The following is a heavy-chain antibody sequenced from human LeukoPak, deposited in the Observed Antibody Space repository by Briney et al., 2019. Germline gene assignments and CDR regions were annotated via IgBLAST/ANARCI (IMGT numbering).Heavy chain of an antibody. J-gene: IGHJ5*02. CDR1: GGSISSGDYY. CDR2: IYYSGST. D-gene: IGHD3-10*01. CDR3: ARAWVGELGGWFDP. Sequence: SETLSLTCTVSGGSISSGDYYWSWIRQPPGKGLEWIGYIYYSGSTYYNPSLKSRVTISVDTSKNQFSLKLSSVTAADTAVYYCARAWVGELGGWFDPWGQGALVTVPS. V-gene: IGHV4-30-4*01.